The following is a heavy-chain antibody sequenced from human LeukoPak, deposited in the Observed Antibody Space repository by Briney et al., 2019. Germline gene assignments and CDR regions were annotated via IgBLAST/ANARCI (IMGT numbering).Heavy chain of an antibody. CDR3: AREVREYYDSSGCFDY. CDR1: GGSISSGGYY. CDR2: IYYSGST. V-gene: IGHV4-31*03. J-gene: IGHJ4*02. D-gene: IGHD3-22*01. Sequence: SQTLSLTCTVSGGSISSGGYYWSWIRQHPGKGLEWIGYIYYSGSTYYNPSLKSRVTISVDTSKNQFSLKLSSVTAADTAVYYCAREVREYYDSSGCFDYWGQGTLVTVSS.